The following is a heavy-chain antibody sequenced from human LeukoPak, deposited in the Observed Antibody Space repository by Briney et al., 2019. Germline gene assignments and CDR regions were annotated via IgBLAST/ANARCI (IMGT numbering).Heavy chain of an antibody. CDR1: GFAFSSFA. J-gene: IGHJ6*03. D-gene: IGHD6-19*01. CDR3: TKELHAAVAVADYYYFYMDV. V-gene: IGHV3-23*01. CDR2: INGGGNTT. Sequence: GGSLRLSCAASGFAFSSFAMGWVRQSPGKGLEWLSTINGGGNTTFYVDSVKGRFTISRDNSKNTLYLHMDSLRPDDTAIYYCTKELHAAVAVADYYYFYMDVWGRGTAVTVSS.